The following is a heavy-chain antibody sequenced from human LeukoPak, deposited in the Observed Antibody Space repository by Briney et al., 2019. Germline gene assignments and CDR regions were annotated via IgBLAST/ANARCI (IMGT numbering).Heavy chain of an antibody. CDR1: GYTFTGYY. Sequence: ATVKVSCKASGYTFTGYYMHWVRQVPGQGLEWMGWINPNTGGTNYAQKFQGRVTMTRDTSISTVYMELSRLRSDDTAVYYCARGTLTSGWLKYWGQGTLVAVSS. CDR3: ARGTLTSGWLKY. V-gene: IGHV1-2*02. J-gene: IGHJ4*02. CDR2: INPNTGGT. D-gene: IGHD6-19*01.